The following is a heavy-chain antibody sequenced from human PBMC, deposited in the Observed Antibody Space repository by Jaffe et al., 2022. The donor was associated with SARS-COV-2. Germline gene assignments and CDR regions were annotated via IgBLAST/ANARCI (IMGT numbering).Heavy chain of an antibody. CDR2: IYYSTTT. CDR3: ARHLYDRTGRPFDY. CDR1: GGSVSSSGDY. D-gene: IGHD3-22*01. V-gene: IGHV4-39*01. J-gene: IGHJ4*02. Sequence: HLQLQESGPGLVKPSETLSLTCAVSGGSVSSSGDYWDWIRQPPGKGLEWIGTIYYSTTTYYNPSLKSRVTISVDTSKNQHTLKLGPVTAADTAIYYCARHLYDRTGRPFDYWGQGTLVTVSS.